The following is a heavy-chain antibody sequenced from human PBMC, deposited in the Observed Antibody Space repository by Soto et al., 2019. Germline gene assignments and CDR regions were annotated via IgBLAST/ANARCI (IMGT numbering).Heavy chain of an antibody. D-gene: IGHD6-19*01. CDR1: QYTFTNFY. CDR2: INNGGGT. V-gene: IGHV1-2*02. J-gene: IGHJ4*02. Sequence: ASLKVSCKASQYTFTNFYLHWVRQAPGQRPEWMGWINNGGGTIYAQKFQGRLTMTRDTSITTAYMELNRLSSDDTAFYYCATSSDWSPLLDYWGQGTLVTVSS. CDR3: ATSSDWSPLLDY.